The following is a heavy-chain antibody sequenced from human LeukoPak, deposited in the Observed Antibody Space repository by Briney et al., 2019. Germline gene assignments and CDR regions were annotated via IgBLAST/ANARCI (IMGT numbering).Heavy chain of an antibody. V-gene: IGHV1-18*01. CDR2: ISVYNGNT. J-gene: IGHJ4*02. D-gene: IGHD4-17*01. CDR1: GYPFTSYG. CDR3: ARAHHSLAGDLYYFGY. Sequence: ASVKVSCKASGYPFTSYGVTWVRQAPGQGLEWMGWISVYNGNTKSAQKLQGRVTMTTDTSTSTAYMELRSLRSDDTAVYYCARAHHSLAGDLYYFGYWGQGTLVTVSS.